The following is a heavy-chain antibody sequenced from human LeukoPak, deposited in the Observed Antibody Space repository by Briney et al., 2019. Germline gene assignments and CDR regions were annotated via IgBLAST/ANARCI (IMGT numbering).Heavy chain of an antibody. CDR3: ARGGGLDV. J-gene: IGHJ6*02. V-gene: IGHV3-74*01. D-gene: IGHD3-16*01. CDR2: INSDGSIT. CDR1: GFTFTTYW. Sequence: GGSLRLSCAASGFTFTTYWMHWVRQAPGKGLVWVSHINSDGSITSYADSVKGRFTISRDNAKNSLYLQMSNLRAEDTAVYFCARGGGLDVWGQGATVTVSS.